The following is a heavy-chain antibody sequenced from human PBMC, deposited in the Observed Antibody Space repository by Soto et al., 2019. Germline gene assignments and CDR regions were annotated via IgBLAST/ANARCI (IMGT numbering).Heavy chain of an antibody. CDR2: INPSGGST. J-gene: IGHJ4*02. CDR3: ARKYCSSTSCYGGSGMYYFDY. Sequence: SVELCSKASGYRYTSCYLWSPRQAPKQGLEWMGIINPSGGSTSYAQKFQGRVTMTRDTSTSTVYMELSSLRSEDTAVYYCARKYCSSTSCYGGSGMYYFDYWGQGTLVTAPQ. V-gene: IGHV1-46*01. CDR1: GYRYTSCY. D-gene: IGHD2-2*01.